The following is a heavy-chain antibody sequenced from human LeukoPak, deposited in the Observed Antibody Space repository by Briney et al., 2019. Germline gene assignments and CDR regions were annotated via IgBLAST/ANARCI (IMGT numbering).Heavy chain of an antibody. CDR1: GFSFSSHA. CDR2: ISISGDDT. V-gene: IGHV3-23*01. D-gene: IGHD4-17*01. CDR3: ANEIRPNDY. J-gene: IGHJ4*02. Sequence: GGSLRLSCATSGFSFSSHAMTWVRQAPGKGLEWLSAISISGDDTYYADSVKGRFTISRDNSKNTLYLQMNSLSADDTAMYYCANEIRPNDYWGQGTLVTVSS.